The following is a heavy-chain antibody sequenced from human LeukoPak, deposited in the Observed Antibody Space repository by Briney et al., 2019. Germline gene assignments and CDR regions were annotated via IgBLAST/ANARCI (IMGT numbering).Heavy chain of an antibody. J-gene: IGHJ6*02. V-gene: IGHV1-69*02. D-gene: IGHD2-2*02. Sequence: ASVKVSCKASGGTFSSYTISWVRQAPGQGLEWMGRIIPILGIANYAQKFQGRVTITADKSTSTAYMELSSLRSEDTAVYYCASGYCSSTRCYNYGMDVWGQGNTVTVPS. CDR3: ASGYCSSTRCYNYGMDV. CDR1: GGTFSSYT. CDR2: IIPILGIA.